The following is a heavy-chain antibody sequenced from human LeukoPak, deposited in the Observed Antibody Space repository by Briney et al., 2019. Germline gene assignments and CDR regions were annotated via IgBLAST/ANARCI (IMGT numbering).Heavy chain of an antibody. D-gene: IGHD2-2*01. Sequence: GASVKVSCKTSGYTFTGYHMHWVRQAPGQGLEWMGRINPNSGDTNYAQKFQGRVTMTRDTSISTAYMELSRLTSDDTAMYCCARDYCSSTSCLFDYWGQGTLVTVSS. CDR2: INPNSGDT. CDR3: ARDYCSSTSCLFDY. V-gene: IGHV1-2*06. J-gene: IGHJ4*02. CDR1: GYTFTGYH.